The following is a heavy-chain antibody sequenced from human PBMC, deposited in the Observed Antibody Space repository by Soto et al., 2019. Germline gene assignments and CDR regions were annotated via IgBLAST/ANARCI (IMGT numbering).Heavy chain of an antibody. D-gene: IGHD2-21*02. CDR2: LSHSGRT. V-gene: IGHV4-38-2*01. J-gene: IGHJ4*02. CDR3: GHLKTDNEVTQAPPLFDS. CDR1: GFSISSDSY. Sequence: LSLTCAVSGFSISSDSYWGWMRQSPGKGLEWIGTLSHSGRTFYNPSLKSRVTISADTTKNQFSLSLTSVTAADTAVYYCGHLKTDNEVTQAPPLFDSWGQGTLVTVSS.